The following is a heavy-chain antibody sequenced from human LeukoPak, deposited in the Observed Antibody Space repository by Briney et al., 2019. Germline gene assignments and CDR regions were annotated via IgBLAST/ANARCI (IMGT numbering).Heavy chain of an antibody. Sequence: NPSETLSLTCAVYGGSFSGYYWSWIRQPPGKGLEWIGEINHSGSTNYNPSLKSRVTISVDTSKNQFSLKLSSVTAADTAVYYYARRALYGSGRYYYYYYMDVWGKGTTVTVSS. CDR1: GGSFSGYY. J-gene: IGHJ6*03. D-gene: IGHD3-10*01. CDR3: ARRALYGSGRYYYYYYMDV. V-gene: IGHV4-34*01. CDR2: INHSGST.